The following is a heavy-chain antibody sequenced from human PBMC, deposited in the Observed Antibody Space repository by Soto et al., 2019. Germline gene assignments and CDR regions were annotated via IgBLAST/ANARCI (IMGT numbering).Heavy chain of an antibody. CDR2: ISAYNGNT. CDR3: ARSLLDIVLMVYAVPYYFDY. CDR1: GYTFTSYG. J-gene: IGHJ4*02. V-gene: IGHV1-18*01. Sequence: ASVKVSCKASGYTFTSYGISWVRQAPGQGLEWMGWISAYNGNTNYAQKLQGRVTTTTDTSTSTAYMELRSLRSDDTAVYYCARSLLDIVLMVYAVPYYFDYWGQGTLVTVSS. D-gene: IGHD2-8*01.